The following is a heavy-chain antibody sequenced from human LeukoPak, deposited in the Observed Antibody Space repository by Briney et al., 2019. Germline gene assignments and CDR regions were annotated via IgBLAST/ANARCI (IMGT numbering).Heavy chain of an antibody. J-gene: IGHJ3*02. CDR2: INPNSGGT. D-gene: IGHD3-10*01. V-gene: IGHV1-2*02. CDR1: GYTFTGYY. CDR3: ARAGVLLWFGEAQDAFDI. Sequence: ASVKVSCKASGYTFTGYYMHWVRQAPGQGLEWMGWINPNSGGTNYAQKFQGRVTMTRDTSISTAYMELSRLRSDDTAVYYCARAGVLLWFGEAQDAFDIWGQGTMVTVSS.